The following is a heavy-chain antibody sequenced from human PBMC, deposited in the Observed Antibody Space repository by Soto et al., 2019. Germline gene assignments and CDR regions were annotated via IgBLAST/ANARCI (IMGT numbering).Heavy chain of an antibody. CDR3: AHRQYCSSTSCYGLYAFDI. D-gene: IGHD2-2*01. CDR1: GFSLSTSGVG. CDR2: IYWNDDK. J-gene: IGHJ3*02. V-gene: IGHV2-5*01. Sequence: QITLKESGPTLVKPTQTLTLTCTFSGFSLSTSGVGVGWIRQPPGKALEWLALIYWNDDKRYSPSLKSRFTITKDTSKNQVVLTMTNMDPVDTATYYCAHRQYCSSTSCYGLYAFDIWGQGTMVTVSS.